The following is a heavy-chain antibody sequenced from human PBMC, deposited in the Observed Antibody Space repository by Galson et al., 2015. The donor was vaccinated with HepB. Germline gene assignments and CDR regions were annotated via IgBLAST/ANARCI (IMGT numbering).Heavy chain of an antibody. CDR3: ARDGRALEYQLLPTSGAFDI. CDR1: GFTFSSYA. V-gene: IGHV3-30-3*01. CDR2: ISYDGSNK. D-gene: IGHD2-2*01. Sequence: SLRLSCAASGFTFSSYAMRWVRQAPGKGLEWVAVISYDGSNKYYADSVKGRFTISRDNSKNTLYLQMNSLRAEDTAVYYCARDGRALEYQLLPTSGAFDIWGQGTMVTVSS. J-gene: IGHJ3*02.